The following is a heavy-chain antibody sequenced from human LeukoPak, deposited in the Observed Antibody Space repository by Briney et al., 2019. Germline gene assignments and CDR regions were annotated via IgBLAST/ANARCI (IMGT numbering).Heavy chain of an antibody. D-gene: IGHD3-3*01. CDR3: ARGQGFLEWLSQGSNDY. J-gene: IGHJ4*02. CDR2: IYYSGST. V-gene: IGHV4-59*12. Sequence: SETLSLTCTVSGGSISSYYWSWIRQPPGKGLEWIGYIYYSGSTNYNPSLKSRVTISVDTSKNQFSLKLSSVTAADTAVYYCARGQGFLEWLSQGSNDYWGQGTLVTVSS. CDR1: GGSISSYY.